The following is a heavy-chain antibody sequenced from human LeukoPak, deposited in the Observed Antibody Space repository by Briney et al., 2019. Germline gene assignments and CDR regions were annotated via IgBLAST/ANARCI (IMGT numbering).Heavy chain of an antibody. CDR1: HSPFSHFG. Sequence: GESLRLSFVASHSPFSHFGMHWVRPAPGKGLEWVAVIWNDGSSQYYADSVKGRFTISRDNSQNTVYLQMNSLRVEDTAVYYCAKDAQRGFDYSNSLEKWGQGTLVIVSS. V-gene: IGHV3-33*06. J-gene: IGHJ4*02. CDR3: AKDAQRGFDYSNSLEK. CDR2: IWNDGSSQ. D-gene: IGHD4-11*01.